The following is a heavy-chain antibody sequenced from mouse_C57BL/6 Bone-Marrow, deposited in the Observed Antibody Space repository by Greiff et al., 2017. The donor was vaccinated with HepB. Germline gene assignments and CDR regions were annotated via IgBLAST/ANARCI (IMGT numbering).Heavy chain of an antibody. V-gene: IGHV5-9*01. J-gene: IGHJ4*01. D-gene: IGHD2-5*01. CDR2: ISGGGGNT. CDR1: GFTFSSYT. CDR3: ARLKGSYYSNSYAMDY. Sequence: EVKLMESGGGLVKPGGSLKLSCAASGFTFSSYTMSWVRQTPEKRLEWVATISGGGGNTYYPDSVKGRFTISRDNAKNTLYLQMSSLRSEDTALYYCARLKGSYYSNSYAMDYWGQGTSVTVSS.